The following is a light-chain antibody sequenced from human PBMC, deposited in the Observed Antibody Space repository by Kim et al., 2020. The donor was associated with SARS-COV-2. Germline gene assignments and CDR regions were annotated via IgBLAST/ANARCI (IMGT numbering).Light chain of an antibody. CDR2: DAS. Sequence: EIVLTQSPATLSLSPGERATLSCRASQSVSSYLAWYQQKPGQAPRLLIYDASDRATGIPARFIGSGSGTDFTLTISSLEPEDFAVYFCQQRSSWPFSFGGGTKVDIK. CDR1: QSVSSY. CDR3: QQRSSWPFS. J-gene: IGKJ4*01. V-gene: IGKV3-11*01.